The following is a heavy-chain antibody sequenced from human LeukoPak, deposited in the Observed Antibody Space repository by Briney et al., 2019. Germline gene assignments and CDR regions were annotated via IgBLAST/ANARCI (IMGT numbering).Heavy chain of an antibody. Sequence: GGSLRLSCAASGFTFSSYSMNWVRQAPGKGLEWVSSISSSSSYIYYADSVKGRFTISRDNAKNSLYLQMNSLRAEDTAVYYCARVGIGYSYGLFDYWGQGTLVTVSS. CDR1: GFTFSSYS. D-gene: IGHD5-18*01. V-gene: IGHV3-21*04. CDR3: ARVGIGYSYGLFDY. CDR2: ISSSSSYI. J-gene: IGHJ4*02.